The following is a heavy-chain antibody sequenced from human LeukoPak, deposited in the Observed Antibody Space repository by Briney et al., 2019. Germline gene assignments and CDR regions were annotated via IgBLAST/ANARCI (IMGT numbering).Heavy chain of an antibody. CDR3: ARARTYSSSWYFDY. CDR2: IYYSGST. Sequence: SETLSLTCTVSGGSISSSSYYWGWIRQPPGKGLEWIGSIYYSGSTNYNPSLKSRFTISVDTSKNPFSLKLSSVTAADTAVYYCARARTYSSSWYFDYWGQGTLVTVSS. J-gene: IGHJ4*02. D-gene: IGHD6-13*01. CDR1: GGSISSSSYY. V-gene: IGHV4-39*07.